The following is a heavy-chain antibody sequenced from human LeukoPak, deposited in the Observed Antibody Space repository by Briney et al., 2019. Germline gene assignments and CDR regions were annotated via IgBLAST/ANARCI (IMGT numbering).Heavy chain of an antibody. V-gene: IGHV1-69*06. CDR3: ARCEDSSSSLFDY. D-gene: IGHD6-6*01. Sequence: GASVKVSCKASGYTFSGYYIHWVRQAPGQGLEWMGGIIPIFGTANYAQKFQGRVTITADKSTSTAYMELSSLRSEDTAVYYCARCEDSSSSLFDYWGQGTLVTVSS. CDR1: GYTFSGYY. CDR2: IIPIFGTA. J-gene: IGHJ4*02.